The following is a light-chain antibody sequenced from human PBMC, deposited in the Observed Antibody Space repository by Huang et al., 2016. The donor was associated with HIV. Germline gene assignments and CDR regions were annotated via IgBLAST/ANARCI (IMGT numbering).Light chain of an antibody. CDR1: QRLLHSNGNNY. CDR2: LGS. V-gene: IGKV2-28*01. J-gene: IGKJ4*01. Sequence: EIVMTQSPLSLPVTPGEPASISCRSSQRLLHSNGNNYLDWYLQKPGQSPQLLIYLGSNRASGVPDRFSGSGSGTDFTLKISRVEAEDVGVYYCMQALQSPPGFGGGTKVEIK. CDR3: MQALQSPPG.